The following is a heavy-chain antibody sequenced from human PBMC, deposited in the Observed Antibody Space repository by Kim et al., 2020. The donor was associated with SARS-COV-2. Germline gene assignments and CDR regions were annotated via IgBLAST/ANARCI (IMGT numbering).Heavy chain of an antibody. V-gene: IGHV3-74*01. Sequence: GGSLRLSCAASGFTFSGYWMHWVRQPPGKGLVWVSRVNTDGSTTTYADSVKGRFTISRDNAKNTLYLQMNCLRAEDTAVYYCARSRGAGFDFYGLGTLVTVCS. D-gene: IGHD6-19*01. CDR3: ARSRGAGFDF. CDR1: GFTFSGYW. CDR2: VNTDGSTT. J-gene: IGHJ4*02.